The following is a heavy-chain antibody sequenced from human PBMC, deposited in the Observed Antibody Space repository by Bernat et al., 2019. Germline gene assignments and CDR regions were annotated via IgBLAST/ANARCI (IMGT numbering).Heavy chain of an antibody. J-gene: IGHJ4*02. CDR1: GFTFSSYG. V-gene: IGHV3-30*18. CDR2: ISYDGSNK. D-gene: IGHD6-19*01. Sequence: QVQLVESGGGGVQPGRALRLSCAASGFTFSSYGMHWVRQAPGKGLEWVAVISYDGSNKYYADSVKGRFTISRDNSKNTLYLQMNSLRAEDTAVYYCAKERGSGWSPYFDYWGQGTLVTVSS. CDR3: AKERGSGWSPYFDY.